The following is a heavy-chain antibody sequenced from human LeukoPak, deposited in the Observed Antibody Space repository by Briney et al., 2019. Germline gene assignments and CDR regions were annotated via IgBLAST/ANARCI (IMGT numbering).Heavy chain of an antibody. V-gene: IGHV3-33*01. Sequence: HPGRSLRLSCAASGFTFTTYGMHWVRQAPGKGLEWVAVIWSDGSNKYCADSVKGRFTISRDNSKNTLYLQMNSLRAEDTAVYYCARGGLPAFAYDYWGQGTLVTVSS. CDR3: ARGGLPAFAYDY. D-gene: IGHD3-10*01. J-gene: IGHJ4*02. CDR1: GFTFTTYG. CDR2: IWSDGSNK.